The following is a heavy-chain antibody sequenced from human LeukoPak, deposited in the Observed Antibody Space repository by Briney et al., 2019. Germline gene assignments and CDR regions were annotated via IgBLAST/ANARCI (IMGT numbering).Heavy chain of an antibody. CDR3: ARVLRRENWFDP. D-gene: IGHD3-16*01. CDR1: GYTFTGYY. CDR2: INPNSGGT. J-gene: IGHJ5*02. V-gene: IGHV1-2*02. Sequence: ASVKVSCKASGYTFTGYYMHWVRQAPGQGLEWMGWINPNSGGTNYAQKFQGRVTMTRDTSISTAYMELSRLRSDDPAVYYCARVLRRENWFDPWGQGTLVTVSS.